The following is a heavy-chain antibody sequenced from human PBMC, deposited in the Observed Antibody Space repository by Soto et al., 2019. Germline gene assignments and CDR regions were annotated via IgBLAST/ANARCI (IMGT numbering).Heavy chain of an antibody. D-gene: IGHD6-6*01. V-gene: IGHV1-3*01. J-gene: IGHJ4*02. CDR3: VRYSSSSSPFDY. CDR2: INAGNGNT. Sequence: ASVKVSCKASGYTFTSYAMHWVRQAPGQRLEWMGWINAGNGNTKYSQKFQGRVTITRDTSASTAYMELSSLRSEDTAVYYCVRYSSSSSPFDYWGQGTLVTVSS. CDR1: GYTFTSYA.